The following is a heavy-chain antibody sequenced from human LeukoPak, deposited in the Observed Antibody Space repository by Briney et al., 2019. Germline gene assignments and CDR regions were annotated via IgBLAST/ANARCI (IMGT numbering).Heavy chain of an antibody. CDR3: ARDPDLSGYSFFDY. CDR1: GFTFSSYW. D-gene: IGHD3-22*01. J-gene: IGHJ4*02. V-gene: IGHV3-74*01. Sequence: PGGSLRLSCAASGFTFSSYWMHWVRQAPGKGLVWVSHINTDGSSTTYADSVKGRLTISRDNAKNTLYLQMNGLRAEDTAVYYCARDPDLSGYSFFDYWGQGTLVTVSS. CDR2: INTDGSST.